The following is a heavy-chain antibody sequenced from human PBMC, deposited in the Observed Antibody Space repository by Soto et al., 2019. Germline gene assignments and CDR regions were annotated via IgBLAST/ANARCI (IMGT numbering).Heavy chain of an antibody. J-gene: IGHJ4*02. CDR2: ISGSGGST. Sequence: EVQLLESGGGLVQPGGSPRLSCAASGFTFSNYAMNWVRQAPGKGLEWVSVISGSGGSTYYADSVKGRFTISRDNSKNTLYLQMNSLRAEDTAVYYCASRSSGWYFDYWGQGTLVTVSS. V-gene: IGHV3-23*01. CDR1: GFTFSNYA. D-gene: IGHD6-19*01. CDR3: ASRSSGWYFDY.